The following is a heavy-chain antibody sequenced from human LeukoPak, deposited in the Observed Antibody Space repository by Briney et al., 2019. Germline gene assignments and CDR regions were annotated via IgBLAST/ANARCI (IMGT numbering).Heavy chain of an antibody. CDR2: INHSGST. J-gene: IGHJ4*02. CDR1: GGSFSGYY. D-gene: IGHD3-22*01. V-gene: IGHV4-34*01. CDR3: ATPNYYDSSGYPL. Sequence: PSETLSLTCAVYGGSFSGYYWSWIRQPPGKGLEWIGEINHSGSTNYDPSLKSRVTISVDTSKNQFSLKLSSVTAADTAVYYCATPNYYDSSGYPLWGQGTLVTVSS.